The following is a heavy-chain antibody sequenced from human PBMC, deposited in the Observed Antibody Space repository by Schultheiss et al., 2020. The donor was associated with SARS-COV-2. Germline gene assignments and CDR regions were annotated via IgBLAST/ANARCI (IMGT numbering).Heavy chain of an antibody. CDR1: GGSISSSSYY. D-gene: IGHD4-11*01. Sequence: SETLSITCTVSGGSISSSSYYWGWIRQPPGKGLEWIGSIYYSGSTYYNPSLKSRVTISVDTSKNQFSLKLSSVTAADTAVYYCARRDSNYFSYWGQGTLVTVSS. J-gene: IGHJ4*02. V-gene: IGHV4-39*07. CDR2: IYYSGST. CDR3: ARRDSNYFSY.